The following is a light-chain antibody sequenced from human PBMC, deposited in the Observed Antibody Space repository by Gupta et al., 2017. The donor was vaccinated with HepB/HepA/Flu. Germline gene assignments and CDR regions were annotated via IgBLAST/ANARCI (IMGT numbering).Light chain of an antibody. CDR1: QSISSW. CDR2: KAS. V-gene: IGKV1-5*03. CDR3: QQYNSYSRILT. Sequence: DIQMTQSPSTLSASVGDRVTITCRASQSISSWLTWYQQKPGKAPKLLIYKASSLESGVPSRFSGSGSGTEFTLTISSLQPDDFATYYCQQYNSYSRILTFGPGTKVDIK. J-gene: IGKJ3*01.